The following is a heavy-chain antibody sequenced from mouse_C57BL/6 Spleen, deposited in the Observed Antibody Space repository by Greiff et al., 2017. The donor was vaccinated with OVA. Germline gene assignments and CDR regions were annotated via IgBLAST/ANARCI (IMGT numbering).Heavy chain of an antibody. V-gene: IGHV14-2*01. D-gene: IGHD4-1*02. CDR3: ARPQLGLGGYFDV. CDR1: GFNIKDYY. CDR2: IDPEDGEN. J-gene: IGHJ1*03. Sequence: EVQLQQSGAELVKPGASVKLSCTASGFNIKDYYMHWVKQRTEQGLEWIGRIDPEDGENKYAPKFQGKAPITADTSSNTAYLQLSSLTSEDTAVYYCARPQLGLGGYFDVWGTGTTVTVSS.